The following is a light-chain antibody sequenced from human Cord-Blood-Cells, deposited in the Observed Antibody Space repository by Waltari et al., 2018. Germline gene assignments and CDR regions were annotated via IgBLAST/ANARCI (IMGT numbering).Light chain of an antibody. V-gene: IGLV3-1*01. J-gene: IGLJ2*01. Sequence: SYELTQPPSVSVSPGQTASITCSGDKLGDKYACWYQQKPGRSPVLVIYQDSKRPSGSPERFSGSNSGNTATLTISGTQAMDEADYYCQAWDSSTHVVFGGGTKLTVL. CDR1: KLGDKY. CDR3: QAWDSSTHVV. CDR2: QDS.